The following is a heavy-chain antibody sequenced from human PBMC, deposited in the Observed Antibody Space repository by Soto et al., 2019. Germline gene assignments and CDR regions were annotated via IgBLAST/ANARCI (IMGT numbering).Heavy chain of an antibody. V-gene: IGHV1-8*01. CDR1: GYTFTSYD. D-gene: IGHD1-26*01. CDR2: MNHNSGNT. J-gene: IGHJ6*03. Sequence: QVQLVQSGAEVKKPGASVKVSCKASGYTFTSYDINWVRQATGQGLEWMGWMNHNSGNTGYAQKFQGRVTMTRNTSISTAYMELSSLRSEDTAVYYCARILRPPYYYYYMDVWGKGTTVTVSS. CDR3: ARILRPPYYYYYMDV.